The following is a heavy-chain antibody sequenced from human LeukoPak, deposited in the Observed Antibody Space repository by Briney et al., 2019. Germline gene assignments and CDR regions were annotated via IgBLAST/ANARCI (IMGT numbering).Heavy chain of an antibody. V-gene: IGHV4-61*01. Sequence: SETLSLTCTVSGGSVSSVNHFWSWMRQPPGKGLEWIGYIHYSGSTTYNPSLKSRVTISIDTSKTQFSLKLSSVTAADTALYYCARVDYYHYYMDVWGTGTTVTVSS. CDR1: GGSVSSVNHF. CDR3: ARVDYYHYYMDV. CDR2: IHYSGST. J-gene: IGHJ6*03.